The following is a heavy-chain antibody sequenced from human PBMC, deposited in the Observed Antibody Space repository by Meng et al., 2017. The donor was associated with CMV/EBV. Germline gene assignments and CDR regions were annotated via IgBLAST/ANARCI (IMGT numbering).Heavy chain of an antibody. CDR2: IYYSGST. CDR3: ASGKYYYGSGSYYNPYY. V-gene: IGHV4-61*01. CDR1: GGSVSSGSYY. Sequence: ESLKISCTVSGGSVSSGSYYWSRIRQPPWKGLEWIGYIYYSGSTNYNPSLKSRVTISVDTSKNQFSLKLSSVTAADTAVYYCASGKYYYGSGSYYNPYYWGQGTLVTVSS. J-gene: IGHJ4*02. D-gene: IGHD3-10*01.